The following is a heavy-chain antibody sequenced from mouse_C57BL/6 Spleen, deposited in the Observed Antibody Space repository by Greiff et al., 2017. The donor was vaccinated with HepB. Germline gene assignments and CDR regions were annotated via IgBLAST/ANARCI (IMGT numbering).Heavy chain of an antibody. V-gene: IGHV1-39*01. Sequence: LXQXGPELVKPGASVKISCKASGYSFTDYNMHWVKQSNGKSLEWIGVINPHYGTTSYNQKFKGKATLTVDQSSSTAYMHLNSLTSEDSAVYYCARSDYSGSSYYFDDWGQGTTLTVSS. CDR3: ARSDYSGSSYYFDD. CDR1: GYSFTDYN. CDR2: INPHYGTT. J-gene: IGHJ2*01. D-gene: IGHD1-1*01.